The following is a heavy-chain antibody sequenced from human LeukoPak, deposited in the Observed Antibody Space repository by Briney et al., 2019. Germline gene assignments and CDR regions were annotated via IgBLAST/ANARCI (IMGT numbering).Heavy chain of an antibody. CDR3: AKCPLHGDFCANWFDP. CDR2: IRYDGSNK. J-gene: IGHJ5*02. V-gene: IGHV3-30*02. Sequence: GGSLRLSCAASGFTFSSYGMHWVRQAPGKGLEWVAFIRYDGSNKYYADSVKGRFTISRDNSKNTLYLQMNSLRPEDTAVYFCAKCPLHGDFCANWFDPWGQGTLVTVSS. CDR1: GFTFSSYG.